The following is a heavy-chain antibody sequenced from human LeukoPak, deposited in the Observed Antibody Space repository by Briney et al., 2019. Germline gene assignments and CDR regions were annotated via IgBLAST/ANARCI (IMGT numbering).Heavy chain of an antibody. D-gene: IGHD3-22*01. CDR3: ARDPSSGYYYVSLAAFDI. CDR2: ISSSSSYI. V-gene: IGHV3-21*01. Sequence: GGSLRLSCAASGFTFSSYEMNWVRQAPGKGLEWVSSISSSSSYIYYADSVKGRFTISRDNAKNSLYLQMNSLRAEDTAVYYCARDPSSGYYYVSLAAFDIWGQGTMVTVSS. J-gene: IGHJ3*02. CDR1: GFTFSSYE.